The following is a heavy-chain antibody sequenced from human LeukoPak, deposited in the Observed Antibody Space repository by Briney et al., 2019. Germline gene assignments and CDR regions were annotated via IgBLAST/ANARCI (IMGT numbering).Heavy chain of an antibody. CDR2: IRGSGGTT. CDR3: ALLGSKLLWRIDY. J-gene: IGHJ4*02. CDR1: GHTFKNYY. D-gene: IGHD3-10*01. V-gene: IGHV3-23*01. Sequence: PGGSLRLPCAASGHTFKNYYMSWVRQAPAKGPEWVSGIRGSGGTTYYADSGKGRFTISRDNSKNMLYLLMNSLRAEDTALYYCALLGSKLLWRIDYWGQGTRVTVSS.